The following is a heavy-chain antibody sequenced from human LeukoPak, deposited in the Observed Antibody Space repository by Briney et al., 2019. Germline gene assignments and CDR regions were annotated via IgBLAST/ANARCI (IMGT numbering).Heavy chain of an antibody. CDR1: GFSFSSSW. D-gene: IGHD4-23*01. Sequence: PGGSLRLSCAASGFSFSSSWMHWVRQVPGKGLEWVSRINDDETSTTYAESVKGRFTISRDNAKNSLYLQMNSLRAEDTAVYYCAREDLRWPYYFDYWGQGTLVTVSS. V-gene: IGHV3-74*01. J-gene: IGHJ4*02. CDR2: INDDETST. CDR3: AREDLRWPYYFDY.